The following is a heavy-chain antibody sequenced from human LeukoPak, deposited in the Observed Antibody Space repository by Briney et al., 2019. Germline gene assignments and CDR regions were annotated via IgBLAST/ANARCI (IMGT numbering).Heavy chain of an antibody. Sequence: PSETLPLTCTVSGGSISSYYWNWVRQPPGKGLEWIGNIYSSGSTDYNPSLKSRVTISLDTSKFQYSLRLNSVTAADTAVYYCARADPNASGYFYRFNWFDPWGQGTLVTVSS. CDR1: GGSISSYY. D-gene: IGHD3-10*01. CDR2: IYSSGST. V-gene: IGHV4-59*01. J-gene: IGHJ5*02. CDR3: ARADPNASGYFYRFNWFDP.